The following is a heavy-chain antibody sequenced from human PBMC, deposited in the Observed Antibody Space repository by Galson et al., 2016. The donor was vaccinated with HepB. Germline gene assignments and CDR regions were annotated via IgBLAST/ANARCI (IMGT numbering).Heavy chain of an antibody. D-gene: IGHD6-19*01. V-gene: IGHV3-23*01. J-gene: IGHJ3*01. CDR2: INHSGAST. Sequence: SLRLSCAASGFTFSSYAMTWVRQAPGKGLEWVSGINHSGASTYYADSVKGRFTMSRDNSKNTLYLQMKSLRAEDTALYYCAKRLRSSGSGGSNDAFDVWGQGTMVTVSS. CDR1: GFTFSSYA. CDR3: AKRLRSSGSGGSNDAFDV.